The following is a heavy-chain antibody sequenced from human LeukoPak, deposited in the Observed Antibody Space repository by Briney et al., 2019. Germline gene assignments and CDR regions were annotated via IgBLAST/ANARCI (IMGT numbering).Heavy chain of an antibody. Sequence: SETLSLTCAVYGGSFSGYYWSWIRQPPGKGLEWIGEINHSGSTNYNPSLKSRVTISVDTSKNQFSLKLSSVTAADTAVYYCARDIGSSWYGYYYYGMDVWGQGTTVTVSS. D-gene: IGHD6-13*01. CDR3: ARDIGSSWYGYYYYGMDV. CDR1: GGSFSGYY. CDR2: INHSGST. J-gene: IGHJ6*02. V-gene: IGHV4-34*01.